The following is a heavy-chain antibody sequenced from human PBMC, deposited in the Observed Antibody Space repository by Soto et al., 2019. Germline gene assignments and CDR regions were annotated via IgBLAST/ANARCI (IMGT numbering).Heavy chain of an antibody. CDR2: ISPNNGDT. CDR1: GYIFTGHY. D-gene: IGHD6-19*01. CDR3: ARGGSTTVAVKIAFDI. J-gene: IGHJ3*02. V-gene: IGHV1-2*02. Sequence: VASVKVSCKTSGYIFTGHYLHWLRQAPGQGLEWMGWISPNNGDTDYAQKFQGRVTMTRETSMNTAYMDLSGLTFDDTAVYYCARGGSTTVAVKIAFDIWGQGTMVTVSS.